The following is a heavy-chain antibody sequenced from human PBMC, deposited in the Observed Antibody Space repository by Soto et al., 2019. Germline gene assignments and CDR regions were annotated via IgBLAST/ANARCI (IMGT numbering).Heavy chain of an antibody. J-gene: IGHJ4*02. CDR1: GYMFTSYP. V-gene: IGHV1-3*01. CDR3: AREGILTAYSNLDF. D-gene: IGHD3-9*01. Sequence: QVQLVQSGAEVKKPGASVKVSCKASGYMFTSYPIHWVRQAPGQRPEWMGWMNAGNGNTKYSEKFQARVTITRDTSASTAYMELSSLRSEDTAVYYCAREGILTAYSNLDFWGQGTLITVSS. CDR2: MNAGNGNT.